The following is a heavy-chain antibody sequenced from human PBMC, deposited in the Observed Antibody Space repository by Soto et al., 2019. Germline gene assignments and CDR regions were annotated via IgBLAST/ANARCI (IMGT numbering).Heavy chain of an antibody. CDR2: IIPFLTVP. CDR1: GGTFSSYS. CDR3: ARAMHSYVSDPPAY. V-gene: IGHV1-69*02. D-gene: IGHD3-10*01. Sequence: QVQLVQSGAEVKKPGSSVKVSCKASGGTFSSYSFSWVRQAPGQGLEWMGRIIPFLTVPNYAQKFQGRVTITADESTSTAYMELSSLRSEDTAVYYCARAMHSYVSDPPAYWGQGTLVTVSS. J-gene: IGHJ4*02.